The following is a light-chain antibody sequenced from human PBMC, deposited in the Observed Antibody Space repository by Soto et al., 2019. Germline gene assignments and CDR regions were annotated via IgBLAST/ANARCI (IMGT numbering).Light chain of an antibody. J-gene: IGKJ3*01. CDR3: QQYNNWPPELT. CDR1: QSVSSY. Sequence: EIVMTQSPATLSVSPGERATLSCWASQSVSSYLAWYQQKPGQAPRLLIYGASTRATGIPARFSGSGSGTEFTLTISSLQSEDFAVYYCQQYNNWPPELTFGPGTKVDIK. CDR2: GAS. V-gene: IGKV3-15*01.